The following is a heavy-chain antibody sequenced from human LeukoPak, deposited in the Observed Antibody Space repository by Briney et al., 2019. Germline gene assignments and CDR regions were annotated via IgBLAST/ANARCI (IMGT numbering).Heavy chain of an antibody. CDR2: IKQGGREK. D-gene: IGHD2-15*01. CDR3: ATGVAAHAI. Sequence: PGGSMRLYCAASGFTFSSYWMSWVRQAPGKGLEWVANIKQGGREKYYVDSVKGRFTISRDNTENSVYLQMNRLRAEDTAVYYCATGVAAHAIWGQGTMVTVSS. CDR1: GFTFSSYW. V-gene: IGHV3-7*01. J-gene: IGHJ3*02.